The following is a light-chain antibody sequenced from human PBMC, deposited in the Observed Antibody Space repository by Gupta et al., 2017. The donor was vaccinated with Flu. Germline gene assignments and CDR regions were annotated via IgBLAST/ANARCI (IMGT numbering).Light chain of an antibody. Sequence: EIVLTQSPGILSLSPGERATLSCRASQSINRNYLAWYQQKPGQAPRRLIYDASSRATGIPDRFSGSGSGTDFSLTISRLEPEDFAVYYCQQEGSLPGTFGQGTKVEIK. CDR3: QQEGSLPGT. CDR2: DAS. J-gene: IGKJ1*01. CDR1: QSINRNY. V-gene: IGKV3-20*01.